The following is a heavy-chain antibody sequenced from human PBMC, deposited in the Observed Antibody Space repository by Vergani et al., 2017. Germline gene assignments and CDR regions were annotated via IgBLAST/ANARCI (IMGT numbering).Heavy chain of an antibody. J-gene: IGHJ6*01. V-gene: IGHV3-7*01. CDR2: IKQDGSEK. CDR1: GFTFSSYW. Sequence: VQLLESGGGVVQPGRSLRLSCAASGFTFSSYWMSWVRQAPGKGLEWVANIKQDGSEKYYVDSVKGRFTISRDNAKNSLYLQMNSLRAEDTAVYYCAGDVAAAGRYYYYYGMNVWGQGTTVTVSS. CDR3: AGDVAAAGRYYYYYGMNV. D-gene: IGHD6-13*01.